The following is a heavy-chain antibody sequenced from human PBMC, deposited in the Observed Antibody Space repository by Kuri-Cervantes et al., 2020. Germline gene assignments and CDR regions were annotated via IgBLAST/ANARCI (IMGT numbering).Heavy chain of an antibody. Sequence: ETLSLTCAASGFTFSSYSMNWVRQAPGKGLEWVSYISSSGSTIYYADSVKGRFTISRDNAKNSLYLQMNSLRAEDTAVYYCARVFRRAYYYMDVWGKGTTVTVSS. CDR3: ARVFRRAYYYMDV. CDR1: GFTFSSYS. V-gene: IGHV3-48*04. J-gene: IGHJ6*03. D-gene: IGHD2/OR15-2a*01. CDR2: ISSSGSTI.